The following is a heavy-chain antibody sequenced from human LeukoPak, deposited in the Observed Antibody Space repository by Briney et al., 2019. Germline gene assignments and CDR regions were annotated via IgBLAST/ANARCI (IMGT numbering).Heavy chain of an antibody. Sequence: SETLSLTCAVYGGSFSGYYWSWIRQPPGKGLEWIGEINHSGSTNYNPSLKSRVTISVDTSKNQFSLKLSSVTAADTAVYYCARGGLRYFDWLRRSFDYRGQGTLVTVSS. V-gene: IGHV4-34*01. J-gene: IGHJ4*02. D-gene: IGHD3-9*01. CDR2: INHSGST. CDR3: ARGGLRYFDWLRRSFDY. CDR1: GGSFSGYY.